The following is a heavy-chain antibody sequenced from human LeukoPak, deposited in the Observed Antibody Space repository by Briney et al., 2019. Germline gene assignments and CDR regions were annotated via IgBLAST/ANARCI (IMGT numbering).Heavy chain of an antibody. J-gene: IGHJ4*02. Sequence: PGGPLTLFCAACGYTFNSYAMTGLPRAPGEGLEGVSAVSGRGGSTYYPDSVGSRFTISRDNSKDTLYMQINSLRVEETAVYFCAKLGYYDFWSNYLVFDNWGEGTLVTVSS. V-gene: IGHV3-23*01. CDR2: VSGRGGST. CDR1: GYTFNSYA. D-gene: IGHD3-3*01. CDR3: AKLGYYDFWSNYLVFDN.